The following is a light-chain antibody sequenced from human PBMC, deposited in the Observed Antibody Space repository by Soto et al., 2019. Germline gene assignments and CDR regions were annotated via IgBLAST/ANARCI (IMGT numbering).Light chain of an antibody. CDR1: SFNIGSNY. CDR2: RNN. V-gene: IGLV1-47*01. Sequence: QSVLTQPPSASGTPGQRVTISCSGSSFNIGSNYVYWYQQLPGTARKLLIYRNNQRPSGVPDRFSGSKSGTSASLAISGLRSEDEADYYCAAWDDSLSGYVFGTGTKVTVL. CDR3: AAWDDSLSGYV. J-gene: IGLJ1*01.